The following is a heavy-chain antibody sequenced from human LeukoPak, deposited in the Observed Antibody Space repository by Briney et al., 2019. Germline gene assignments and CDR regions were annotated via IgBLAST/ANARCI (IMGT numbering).Heavy chain of an antibody. CDR2: ISSSSSYI. V-gene: IGHV3-21*01. J-gene: IGHJ3*02. CDR3: ARDRTITQLLWFGEKDAFDI. D-gene: IGHD3-10*01. Sequence: PGGSLRLSCAASGFTFSSYSMNWVRQAPGKGLEWVSSISSSSSYIYYADSVKGRFTISRDNAKNSLYLQMNSLRAEDTAVYYCARDRTITQLLWFGEKDAFDIWGQGTMVTVSS. CDR1: GFTFSSYS.